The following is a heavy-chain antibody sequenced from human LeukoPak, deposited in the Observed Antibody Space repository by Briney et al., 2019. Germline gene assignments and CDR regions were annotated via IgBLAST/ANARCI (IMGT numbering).Heavy chain of an antibody. V-gene: IGHV4-38-2*02. CDR1: GYSISSGYY. D-gene: IGHD2-2*01. CDR2: IYHSGST. J-gene: IGHJ4*02. CDR3: ARDLRYCSSTSCRGY. Sequence: SETLSLTCTVSGYSISSGYYWGWIRQPPGKGLEWIGSIYHSGSTYYNPSLKSRVTISVDTSKNQFSLKLSSVTAPDTAVYYCARDLRYCSSTSCRGYWGQGTLVTVSS.